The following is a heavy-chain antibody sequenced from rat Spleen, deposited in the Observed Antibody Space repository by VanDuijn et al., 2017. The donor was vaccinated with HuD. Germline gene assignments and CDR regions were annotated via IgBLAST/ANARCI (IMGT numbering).Heavy chain of an antibody. Sequence: QVQLKESGPGLVQPSETLSLTCTVSGFSLTTYSVSWVRQPSGKGPEWMGIIWSNGGTDYNSAIRSRLSISRDTSKSQVFLKMSSLQTEDTAMYFCARADIASVSSDGIWGQGVMVTVSS. J-gene: IGHJ2*01. CDR1: GFSLTTYS. V-gene: IGHV2-15*01. CDR2: IWSNGGT. D-gene: IGHD1-2*01. CDR3: ARADIASVSSDGI.